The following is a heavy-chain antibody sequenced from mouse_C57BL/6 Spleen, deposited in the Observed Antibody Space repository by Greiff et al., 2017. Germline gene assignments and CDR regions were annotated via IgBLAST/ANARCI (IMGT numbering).Heavy chain of an antibody. CDR2: IYPGSGYT. J-gene: IGHJ4*01. D-gene: IGHD1-1*01. V-gene: IGHV1-66*01. CDR3: AKEYYNGYYAMDY. Sequence: VQLQQSGPELVKPGASVKISCKASGYSFTSYYIHWVKQRPGQGLEWIGWIYPGSGYTKYNEKFKGKATLTADTSSSTAYMQLSSLTSGDSAVYYGAKEYYNGYYAMDYWGQGTSVSVSS. CDR1: GYSFTSYY.